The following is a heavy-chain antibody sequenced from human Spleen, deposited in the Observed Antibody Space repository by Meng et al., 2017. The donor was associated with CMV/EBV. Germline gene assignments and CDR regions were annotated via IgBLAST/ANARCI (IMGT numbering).Heavy chain of an antibody. CDR2: LSNRGSTI. Sequence: GESLKISCAGSGLIFSDYYMSWIRQAPGKGLEWVSSLSNRGSTISYEDSVKSRFTISRDNAKNSLYLQLNSLRAEDTAVYYCAGTISGPEIAAFDIWGQGTMVTVSS. CDR3: AGTISGPEIAAFDI. J-gene: IGHJ3*02. CDR1: GLIFSDYY. D-gene: IGHD5-12*01. V-gene: IGHV3-11*01.